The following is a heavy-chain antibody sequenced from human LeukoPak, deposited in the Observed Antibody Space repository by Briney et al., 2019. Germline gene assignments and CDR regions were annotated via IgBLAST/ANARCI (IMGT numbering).Heavy chain of an antibody. CDR3: ARDLTKWLVGGLGYYYYGMDV. D-gene: IGHD6-19*01. CDR2: ISAYNGNT. V-gene: IGHV1-18*01. Sequence: GASAKVSCKASGYTFTSYGISWVRQAPGQGLEWMGWISAYNGNTNYAQKLQGRVTMTTDTSTSTAYMELRSLRSDDTAVYYCARDLTKWLVGGLGYYYYGMDVWGQGTTVTVSS. CDR1: GYTFTSYG. J-gene: IGHJ6*02.